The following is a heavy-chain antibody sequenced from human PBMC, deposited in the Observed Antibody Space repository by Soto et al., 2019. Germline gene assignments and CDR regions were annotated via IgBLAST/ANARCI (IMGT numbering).Heavy chain of an antibody. Sequence: SVKVSCKASGGTFSSYAISWVRQAPGQGLEWMGGIVPIYGTADYAQKFQGRVTITADESARTSYMELRSLKSQDTAVYYCVRGSGAKLSSSWGQGALVTVSS. J-gene: IGHJ4*02. CDR1: GGTFSSYA. CDR3: VRGSGAKLSSS. D-gene: IGHD6-13*01. CDR2: IVPIYGTA. V-gene: IGHV1-69*13.